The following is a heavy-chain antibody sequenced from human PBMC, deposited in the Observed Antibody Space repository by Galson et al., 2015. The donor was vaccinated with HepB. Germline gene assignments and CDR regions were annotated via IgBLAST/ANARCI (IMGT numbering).Heavy chain of an antibody. CDR3: AKAPVPQDAFDI. Sequence: SLRLSCAASGFTFSSYAMSWVRQAPGKGLEWVSAISGSGGSTYYADSVKGRFTISRDNSKNTLYLQMNSLRAEDTAVYYCAKAPVPQDAFDIWGQGTMVTVSS. J-gene: IGHJ3*02. CDR1: GFTFSSYA. V-gene: IGHV3-23*01. CDR2: ISGSGGST. D-gene: IGHD4-17*01.